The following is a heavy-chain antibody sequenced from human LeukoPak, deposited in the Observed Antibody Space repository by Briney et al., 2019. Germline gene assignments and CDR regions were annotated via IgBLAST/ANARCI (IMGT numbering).Heavy chain of an antibody. J-gene: IGHJ4*02. Sequence: ASVKVSCKASGYTFTSYYMHWVRQAPGQGLERMGIINPSGGSTSYAQKFQGRVTMTRDTSTSTVYMELSSLRSEDTAVYYCARLYCSGGSCYHFDYWGQGTLVTVSS. D-gene: IGHD2-15*01. CDR3: ARLYCSGGSCYHFDY. CDR2: INPSGGST. CDR1: GYTFTSYY. V-gene: IGHV1-46*01.